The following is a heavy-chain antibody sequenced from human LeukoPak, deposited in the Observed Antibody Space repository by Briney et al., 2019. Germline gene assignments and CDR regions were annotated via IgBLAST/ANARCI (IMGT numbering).Heavy chain of an antibody. Sequence: GGSLRLSCAASGFTFSSYAMHWVRQTPGRGLELVALISFDGSKSHYVDSVKGRFTISRDNSRKTLYLQMNRLSPEDAAVYYCAKDRSGFYDHWGQGTLVIVSS. CDR2: ISFDGSKS. V-gene: IGHV3-30*18. CDR1: GFTFSSYA. CDR3: AKDRSGFYDH. D-gene: IGHD3-3*01. J-gene: IGHJ4*02.